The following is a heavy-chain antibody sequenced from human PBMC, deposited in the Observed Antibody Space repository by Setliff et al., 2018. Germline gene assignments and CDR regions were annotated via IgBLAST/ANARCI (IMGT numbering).Heavy chain of an antibody. CDR1: GYTLTSYG. CDR2: ISAYNGNT. Sequence: ASVKVSCKASGYTLTSYGISWVRQAPGQGLEWMGWISAYNGNTNYAQKLQGRVTMTTDTSTSTAYMELRSLRSDDTAVYYCARMITPHRWSYYYYYMDVWGKGTTVTVSS. J-gene: IGHJ6*03. CDR3: ARMITPHRWSYYYYYMDV. D-gene: IGHD3-16*01. V-gene: IGHV1-18*01.